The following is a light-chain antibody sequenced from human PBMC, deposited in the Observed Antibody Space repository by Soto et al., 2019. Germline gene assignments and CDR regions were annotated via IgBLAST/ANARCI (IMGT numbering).Light chain of an antibody. CDR2: GVS. J-gene: IGKJ1*01. Sequence: ESVLTPSPFTLSLSPGQRATLTCRASQRLSASDIAWYQQKPGQAPKFLIYGVSSRATGIPDRFSGSGSGTDFTLTISRLEPEDFAVYYCKQYGISPRTFGQGTK. CDR3: KQYGISPRT. V-gene: IGKV3-20*01. CDR1: QRLSASD.